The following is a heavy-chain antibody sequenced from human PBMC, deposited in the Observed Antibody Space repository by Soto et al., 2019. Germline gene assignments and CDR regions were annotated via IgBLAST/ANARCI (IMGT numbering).Heavy chain of an antibody. D-gene: IGHD2-21*01. CDR2: ISGSGGST. Sequence: PGGSLRLSCAASGFTFSSYAMGWVRQAPGKGLEWVSAISGSGGSTYYADSVKGRFTISRDNSKNTLYLQMNSLRAEDTAVYYCAKDVALGEYYFDYWGQGTLVTVSS. CDR3: AKDVALGEYYFDY. V-gene: IGHV3-23*01. J-gene: IGHJ4*02. CDR1: GFTFSSYA.